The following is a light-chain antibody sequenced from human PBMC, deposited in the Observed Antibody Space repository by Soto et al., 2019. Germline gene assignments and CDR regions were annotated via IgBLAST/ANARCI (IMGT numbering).Light chain of an antibody. Sequence: AIQLTQSPSSLSASVGDRVTITCRASQDIRGALAWYQQKPGKAPKILIYDVSILESGVPSRFSGSSSGTDFTLTISSLRPGDFATYYCQQFNSYPITFGQGTRLEIK. CDR1: QDIRGA. J-gene: IGKJ5*01. V-gene: IGKV1-13*02. CDR2: DVS. CDR3: QQFNSYPIT.